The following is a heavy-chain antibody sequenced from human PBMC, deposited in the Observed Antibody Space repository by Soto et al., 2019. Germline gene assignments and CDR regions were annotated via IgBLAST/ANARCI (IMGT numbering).Heavy chain of an antibody. CDR2: ISYSGST. CDR1: GGSISSYY. CDR3: ARHYDILTGYGYYYTDV. J-gene: IGHJ6*03. Sequence: PSETLSLTCTVSGGSISSYYWSWIRQPPGKGLEWIGYISYSGSTNYNPSLKSRVTISVDTSKNQFSLKLSSVTAADTAVYYCARHYDILTGYGYYYTDVWGKGTTVTVSS. V-gene: IGHV4-59*08. D-gene: IGHD3-9*01.